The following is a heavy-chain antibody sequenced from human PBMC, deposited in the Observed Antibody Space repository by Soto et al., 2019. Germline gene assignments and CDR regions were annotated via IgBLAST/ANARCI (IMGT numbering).Heavy chain of an antibody. J-gene: IGHJ4*02. Sequence: SETLSLTCTVSGGSISSGDYYWSWVRQPPGKGLEWIGEIYHSGSTNYNPSLKSRVTISVDKSKNQSSLKLSSVTAADTAVYYCARGSGGGLYDSSGRQAYFDYWGQGTLVTVSS. CDR2: IYHSGST. V-gene: IGHV4-4*02. D-gene: IGHD3-22*01. CDR1: GGSISSGDYY. CDR3: ARGSGGGLYDSSGRQAYFDY.